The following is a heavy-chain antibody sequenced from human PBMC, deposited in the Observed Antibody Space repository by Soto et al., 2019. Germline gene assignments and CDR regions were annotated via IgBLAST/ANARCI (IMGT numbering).Heavy chain of an antibody. D-gene: IGHD2-8*02. V-gene: IGHV4-61*01. CDR1: GGSISIRKYY. Sequence: QVQLQESGPGLVRASETMSLTCTVSGGSISIRKYYWSWVRQPPGKGLEWIVYISYTGTTNYSPALKTRVTRSVATPKRQISLRVISLTAADTAVYYCARSSCAGDVSCNWFDPWGQGTLVSVAS. CDR2: ISYTGTT. CDR3: ARSSCAGDVSCNWFDP. J-gene: IGHJ5*02.